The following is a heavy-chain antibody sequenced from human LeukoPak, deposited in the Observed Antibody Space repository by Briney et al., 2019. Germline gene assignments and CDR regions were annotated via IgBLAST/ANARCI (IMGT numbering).Heavy chain of an antibody. V-gene: IGHV4-31*03. J-gene: IGHJ4*02. CDR2: IYYSGST. D-gene: IGHD2-15*01. CDR3: ARNTCSGGSCYQDY. CDR1: GGSISSGGYY. Sequence: SETQSLTCTVSGGSISSGGYYWSWIRQHPGKGLEWIGYIYYSGSTYYNPSLKSRVTISVDTSKNQFSLKLSSVTAADTAVYYCARNTCSGGSCYQDYWGQGTLATVSS.